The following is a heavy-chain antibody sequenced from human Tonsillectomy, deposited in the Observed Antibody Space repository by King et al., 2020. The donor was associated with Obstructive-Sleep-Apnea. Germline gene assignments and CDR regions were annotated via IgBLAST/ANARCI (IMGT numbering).Heavy chain of an antibody. CDR2: INYNGST. CDR1: GESFSGCY. V-gene: IGHV4-34*01. J-gene: IGHJ4*02. Sequence: QLQQWGPGLLKPSETLSLTCAGYGESFSGCYWTWIRQPPGKGLEWIGEINYNGSTIYSPSLKSRVTISVDTSKNQFSLNLSSVTAADTAVYYCARLRAGQGSNAFDYWGQGTLVTVSS. CDR3: ARLRAGQGSNAFDY. D-gene: IGHD1-26*01.